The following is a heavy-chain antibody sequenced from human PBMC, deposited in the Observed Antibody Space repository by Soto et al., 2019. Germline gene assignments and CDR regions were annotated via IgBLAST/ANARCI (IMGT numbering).Heavy chain of an antibody. D-gene: IGHD6-13*01. J-gene: IGHJ5*02. V-gene: IGHV3-49*03. CDR2: IRSKAYGGTT. CDR1: GFTFGDYA. Sequence: PGGSLRLSCTASGFTFGDYAMSWFRQAPGKGLEWVGFIRSKAYGGTTEYAASVKGRFTISRDDSKSIAYLQMNSLKTEDTAVYYCAGQRVGAADTFDPWGQGIMVTVSS. CDR3: AGQRVGAADTFDP.